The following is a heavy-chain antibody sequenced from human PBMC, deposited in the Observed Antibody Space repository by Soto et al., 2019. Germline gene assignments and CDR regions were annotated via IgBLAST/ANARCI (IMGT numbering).Heavy chain of an antibody. CDR3: AREVASYDRSGFFDY. CDR1: GFIFSNSA. D-gene: IGHD3-22*01. CDR2: ISYDGNNK. J-gene: IGHJ4*02. Sequence: GWSLRLSCAGSGFIFSNSAFHWVRQAPGKGLEWVALISYDGNNKYYADSVKGRFTIYRDNLKNTLYLQMHSLRADDTAVYYCAREVASYDRSGFFDYWGQGALVTVSS. V-gene: IGHV3-30-3*01.